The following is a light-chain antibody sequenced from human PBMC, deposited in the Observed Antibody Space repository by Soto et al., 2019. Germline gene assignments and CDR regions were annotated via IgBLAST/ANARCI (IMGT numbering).Light chain of an antibody. CDR1: QNIRGW. J-gene: IGKJ1*01. CDR2: DAS. CDR3: QQYNSFSWT. Sequence: DIRMTQSPSTLSTSVGDRVTITCRASQNIRGWLAWYQQKPGKAPKLLIYDASTLESGVPSRFSGSGSGKEFTLTISSLQPDDFATYYCQQYNSFSWTFGQGTTVAIK. V-gene: IGKV1-5*01.